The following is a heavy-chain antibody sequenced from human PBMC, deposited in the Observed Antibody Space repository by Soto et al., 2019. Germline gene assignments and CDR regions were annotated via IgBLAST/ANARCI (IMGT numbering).Heavy chain of an antibody. V-gene: IGHV3-23*01. CDR3: ASLGVGDWANYYYYYGMDV. CDR2: VTANGGST. D-gene: IGHD2-21*02. J-gene: IGHJ6*02. Sequence: LRLSCSATGFTFSVYAMTWVRQAPGKGLEWVSAVTANGGSTYSADSVKGRFTISRDNSKNTLFLQMNSLRAEDTAVYYCASLGVGDWANYYYYYGMDVWGQGTTVTVSS. CDR1: GFTFSVYA.